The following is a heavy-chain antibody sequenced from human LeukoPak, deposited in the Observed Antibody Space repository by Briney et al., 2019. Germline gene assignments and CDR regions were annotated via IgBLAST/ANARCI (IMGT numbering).Heavy chain of an antibody. CDR2: IYSGGNT. CDR1: GFTVSSNS. Sequence: GGSLRLSCTVSGFTVSSNSWSWVRQAPGKGLEWVSFIYSGGNTHYSDSVKGRFTISRDNSKNSLYLQMNSLRAEDMALYYCAKDLDYGGNSGLDYWGQGTLVTVSS. V-gene: IGHV3-53*05. J-gene: IGHJ4*02. D-gene: IGHD4-23*01. CDR3: AKDLDYGGNSGLDY.